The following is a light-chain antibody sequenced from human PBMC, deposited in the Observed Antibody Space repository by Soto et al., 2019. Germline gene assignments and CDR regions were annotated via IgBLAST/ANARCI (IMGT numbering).Light chain of an antibody. V-gene: IGKV3-15*01. Sequence: EIVMTQSPATLSVSPGERAALSCRASQSVSSNLAWYQQKPGQAPRLLIYGASTRATGIPARFSGSGSGTEFTLTISSLQSEDFAVYYGQQYNNFWTFGQGTKVEIK. CDR1: QSVSSN. CDR3: QQYNNFWT. CDR2: GAS. J-gene: IGKJ1*01.